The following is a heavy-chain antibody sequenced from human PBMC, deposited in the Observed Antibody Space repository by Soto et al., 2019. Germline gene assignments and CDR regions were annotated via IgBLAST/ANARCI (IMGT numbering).Heavy chain of an antibody. J-gene: IGHJ4*02. CDR3: ARQGLRSSY. Sequence: PSETLSLTCTVSCGSISSSSYYWGWIRQPPGKGLEWIGSIYYSGSTYYNPSLKSRVTISVDTSKNQFSLKLSSVTAADTAVYYCARQGLRSSYWGQGTLVTVSS. V-gene: IGHV4-39*01. D-gene: IGHD4-17*01. CDR2: IYYSGST. CDR1: CGSISSSSYY.